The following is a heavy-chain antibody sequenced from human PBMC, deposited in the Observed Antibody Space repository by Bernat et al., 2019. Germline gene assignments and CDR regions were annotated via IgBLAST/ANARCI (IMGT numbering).Heavy chain of an antibody. Sequence: EVQLVESGGGLVKPGRSLRLSCAASGFTFDDYAMHWVRQAPGKGLEWVAGISWNCGSIGYADSVKGRFTISRDNAKNSLHLQMNSLRAEDTALYYCVKDVNDFWGGCSRFDPWGQGTLVSVSS. CDR2: ISWNCGSI. J-gene: IGHJ5*02. CDR1: GFTFDDYA. V-gene: IGHV3-9*01. D-gene: IGHD3-3*01. CDR3: VKDVNDFWGGCSRFDP.